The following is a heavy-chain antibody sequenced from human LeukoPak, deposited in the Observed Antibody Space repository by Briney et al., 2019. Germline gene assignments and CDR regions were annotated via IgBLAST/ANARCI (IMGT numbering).Heavy chain of an antibody. CDR1: GFTFSSYW. CDR3: ARVRDSSGWTQRFDP. J-gene: IGHJ5*02. CDR2: IKQDGSEK. V-gene: IGHV3-7*01. D-gene: IGHD6-19*01. Sequence: GGSLRLSCAASGFTFSSYWMSWVRQAPGKGLEGVANIKQDGSEKYYVDSVKGRFTISRDNAKNSLYLQMNSLRAEDTAVYYCARVRDSSGWTQRFDPWGQGTLVTVSS.